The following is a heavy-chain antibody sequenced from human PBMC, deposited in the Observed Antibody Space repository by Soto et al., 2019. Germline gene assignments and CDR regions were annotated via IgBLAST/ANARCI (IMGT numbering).Heavy chain of an antibody. CDR3: ARRRYCSGGSCYDEDY. Sequence: SETLSLTCTVSGGSISSSSYYWGWIRQPPGKGLEWIGSIYYSGSTYYNPSLKSRVTISVDTSKNQFSLKLSSVTAADTAVYYCARRRYCSGGSCYDEDYWGQGTLVTVSS. CDR2: IYYSGST. V-gene: IGHV4-39*01. CDR1: GGSISSSSYY. D-gene: IGHD2-15*01. J-gene: IGHJ4*02.